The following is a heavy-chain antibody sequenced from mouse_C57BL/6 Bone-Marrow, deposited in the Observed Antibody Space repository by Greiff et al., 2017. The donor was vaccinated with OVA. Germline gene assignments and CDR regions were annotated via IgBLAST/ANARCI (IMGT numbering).Heavy chain of an antibody. V-gene: IGHV1-19*01. D-gene: IGHD3-1*01. CDR3: ARGLAPGMDY. CDR1: GYTFTDYY. Sequence: VQLQQSGPVLVKPGASVKMSCKASGYTFTDYYMNWVKQSHGKSLEWIGVINPYNGGTSYNQKFKGKATLTVDKSSSTAYMELNSLTTEESAVDYWARGLAPGMDYWGQGTSVTVSS. J-gene: IGHJ4*01. CDR2: INPYNGGT.